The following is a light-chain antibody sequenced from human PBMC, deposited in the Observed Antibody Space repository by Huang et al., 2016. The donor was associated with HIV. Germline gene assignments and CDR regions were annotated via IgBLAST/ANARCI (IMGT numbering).Light chain of an antibody. CDR1: QGIGSN. Sequence: VIWMTQSPSLISASTGDKVTINCRSSQGIGSNLAWYRQKPGQVPQLLIHTVSSFQTGVTSRFSGTGSGTEYTLTISCLQSEDFATYYCQQYSDFPRTFGQGTKLEIK. CDR3: QQYSDFPRT. CDR2: TVS. J-gene: IGKJ2*01. V-gene: IGKV1D-8*01.